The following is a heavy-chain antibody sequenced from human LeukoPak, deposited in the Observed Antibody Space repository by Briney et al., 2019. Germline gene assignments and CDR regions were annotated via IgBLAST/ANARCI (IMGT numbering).Heavy chain of an antibody. CDR2: ISGSGGSA. J-gene: IGHJ6*03. D-gene: IGHD5-18*01. V-gene: IGHV3-23*01. CDR3: ARDTAMVTFNYYMDV. CDR1: GFTFSSYG. Sequence: PGGSLRLSCAASGFTFSSYGMSWVRQAPGKGLEWVSAISGSGGSAYYADSVKGRFTISRDNSKNTLYLQMNSLRAEDTAVYYCARDTAMVTFNYYMDVWGKGTTVTVSS.